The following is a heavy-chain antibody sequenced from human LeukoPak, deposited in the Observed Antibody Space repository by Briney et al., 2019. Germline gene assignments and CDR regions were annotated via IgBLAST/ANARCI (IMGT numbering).Heavy chain of an antibody. V-gene: IGHV3-53*01. CDR2: IYSGGST. J-gene: IGHJ6*02. D-gene: IGHD3-10*01. Sequence: GGSLRLSCAASGFTFSSYGMHWVRQAPGKGLEWVSVIYSGGSTYYADSVKGRFTISRDNSENTLYLQMNTLRAEDTAVYYCARLSYYYASGSYSSVDVWRQGTTVTVSS. CDR3: ARLSYYYASGSYSSVDV. CDR1: GFTFSSYG.